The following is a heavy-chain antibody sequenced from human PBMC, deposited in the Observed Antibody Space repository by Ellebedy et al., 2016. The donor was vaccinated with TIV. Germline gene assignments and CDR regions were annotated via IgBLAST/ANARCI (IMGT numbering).Heavy chain of an antibody. CDR2: IWYDGSNK. D-gene: IGHD1-26*01. Sequence: GESLKISCAASGFTFSSYGMHWVRQAPGKGLEWVAVIWYDGSNKYYADSVKGRFTISRDNSKNTLYLQMNSLRAEDTAVYYCAKDRGELLLHDAFDIWGQGTMVTVSS. CDR1: GFTFSSYG. J-gene: IGHJ3*02. CDR3: AKDRGELLLHDAFDI. V-gene: IGHV3-33*06.